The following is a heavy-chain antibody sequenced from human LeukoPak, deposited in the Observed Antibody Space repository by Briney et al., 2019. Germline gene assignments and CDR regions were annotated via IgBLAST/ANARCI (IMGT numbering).Heavy chain of an antibody. D-gene: IGHD7-27*01. V-gene: IGHV4-59*01. CDR1: GGSLSSYY. CDR3: ARKTGDLYYFDY. J-gene: IGHJ4*02. Sequence: KPSETLSLTCTVSGGSLSSYYWSWIRQPPGRGLEWIGYIYYSGSTTYNPSLRSRVTISVDTSKNQLSLRLSSVTAADTAVYYCARKTGDLYYFDYWGQGTLVTVSS. CDR2: IYYSGST.